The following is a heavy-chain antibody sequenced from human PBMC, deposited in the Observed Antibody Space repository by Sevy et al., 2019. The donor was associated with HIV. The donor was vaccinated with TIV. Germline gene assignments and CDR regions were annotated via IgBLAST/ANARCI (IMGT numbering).Heavy chain of an antibody. J-gene: IGHJ4*02. CDR1: GYPISRGYY. Sequence: SETLSLTCTVSGYPISRGYYWGWIRQPPGKGLEWIGSIYHSGDTYYNPSLKSRVTISVDTSKNQFSLKLGSVNAADTAIYYYARVERFLVWLFRDSIPPQYFAYWGQGPLVTVSS. V-gene: IGHV4-38-2*02. CDR3: ARVERFLVWLFRDSIPPQYFAY. CDR2: IYHSGDT. D-gene: IGHD3-3*01.